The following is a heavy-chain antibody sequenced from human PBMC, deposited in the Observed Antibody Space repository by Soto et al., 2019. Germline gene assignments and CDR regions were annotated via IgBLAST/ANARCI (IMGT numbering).Heavy chain of an antibody. D-gene: IGHD3-22*01. Sequence: GGSLRLSCAASGFTVSSYGMHWVRQAPGKGLEWVAVIWYDGSNKYYADSVKGRFTISRDNSKNTLYLQMNSLRAEDTAVYYCARDIYYSSGCPDALDIWGPGTM. CDR3: ARDIYYSSGCPDALDI. V-gene: IGHV3-33*01. CDR1: GFTVSSYG. CDR2: IWYDGSNK. J-gene: IGHJ3*02.